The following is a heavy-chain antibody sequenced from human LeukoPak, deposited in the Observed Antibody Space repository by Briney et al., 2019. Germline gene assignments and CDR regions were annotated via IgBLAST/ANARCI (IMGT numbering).Heavy chain of an antibody. D-gene: IGHD3-10*01. CDR3: ASPVRGVPSDYYMDV. J-gene: IGHJ6*03. Sequence: GGSLRLSCAASGFTFSSYGMHWVRQAPGKGLEWVAFIRYDGSNKYYADSVKGRFTISRDNSKNTLYLQMNSLRAEDTAVYYCASPVRGVPSDYYMDVWGKGTTVTVSS. V-gene: IGHV3-30*02. CDR2: IRYDGSNK. CDR1: GFTFSSYG.